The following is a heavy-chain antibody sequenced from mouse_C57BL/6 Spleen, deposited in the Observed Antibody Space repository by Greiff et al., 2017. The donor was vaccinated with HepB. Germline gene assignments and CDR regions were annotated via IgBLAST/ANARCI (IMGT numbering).Heavy chain of an antibody. CDR1: GYTFTSYD. V-gene: IGHV1-85*01. CDR3: ARSGYYGSSLYFDY. J-gene: IGHJ2*01. Sequence: QVHVKQSGPELVKPGASVKLSCKASGYTFTSYDINWVKQRPGQGLEWIGWIYPRDGSTKYNEKFKGKATLTVDTSSSTAYMELHSLTSEDSAVYFCARSGYYGSSLYFDYWGQGTTLTVSS. CDR2: IYPRDGST. D-gene: IGHD1-1*01.